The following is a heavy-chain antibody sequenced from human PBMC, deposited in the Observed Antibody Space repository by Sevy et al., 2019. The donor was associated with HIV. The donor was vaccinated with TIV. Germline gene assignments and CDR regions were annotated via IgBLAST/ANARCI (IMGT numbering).Heavy chain of an antibody. Sequence: GGSLRLSCVASGFTLNGYWMSWVRQAPGKGLEWVANINQDGNVKYYIDSVKGRFTISRDTARNLLYLQMNSLRVEDTALYYCVRAIAADGSFWGQGTLFTVSS. CDR3: VRAIAADGSF. D-gene: IGHD6-13*01. J-gene: IGHJ4*02. V-gene: IGHV3-7*01. CDR1: GFTLNGYW. CDR2: INQDGNVK.